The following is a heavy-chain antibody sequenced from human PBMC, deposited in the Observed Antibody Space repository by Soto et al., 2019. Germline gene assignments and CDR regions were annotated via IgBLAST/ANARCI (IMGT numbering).Heavy chain of an antibody. CDR3: ARGYCSSTSCYEARFDP. D-gene: IGHD2-2*01. Sequence: GASVKVSCKASGYTFTSYGISWVRQAPGQGLEWMGWISAYNGNTNYAQKLQGRVTMTTDTSTSTAYMELRSLRSDDTAVYYCARGYCSSTSCYEARFDPWGQGTLVTVSS. J-gene: IGHJ5*02. CDR2: ISAYNGNT. CDR1: GYTFTSYG. V-gene: IGHV1-18*01.